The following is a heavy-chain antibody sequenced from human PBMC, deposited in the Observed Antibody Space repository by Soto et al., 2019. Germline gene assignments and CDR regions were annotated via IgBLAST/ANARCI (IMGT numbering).Heavy chain of an antibody. Sequence: GASVKVSCKASGYTFTSYDINWVRQATGQGLEWMGWMNPNSGNTGYAQKFQGRVTMTRNTSISTAYMELRSLRSDDTAVYYCARVADYYDSSGYYRFDPWGQGTLVTVS. CDR1: GYTFTSYD. CDR2: MNPNSGNT. CDR3: ARVADYYDSSGYYRFDP. D-gene: IGHD3-22*01. J-gene: IGHJ5*02. V-gene: IGHV1-8*01.